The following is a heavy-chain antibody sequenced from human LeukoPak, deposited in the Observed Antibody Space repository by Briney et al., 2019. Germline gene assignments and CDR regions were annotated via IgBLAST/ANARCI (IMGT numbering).Heavy chain of an antibody. J-gene: IGHJ4*02. CDR2: IYYSGST. D-gene: IGHD4-17*01. CDR3: ARLSTVTEDY. Sequence: PSETLSLTCSVSGGSISTYYWSWSRQPPGKGLEWIGYIYYSGSTNYNPSLKSRVTISVDTSKNQFSLQLSSVTAADTAVYYCARLSTVTEDYWGQGTLVTVSS. V-gene: IGHV4-59*08. CDR1: GGSISTYY.